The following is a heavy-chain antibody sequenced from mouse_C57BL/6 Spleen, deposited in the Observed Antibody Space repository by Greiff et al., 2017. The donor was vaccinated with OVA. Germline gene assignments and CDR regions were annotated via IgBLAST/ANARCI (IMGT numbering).Heavy chain of an antibody. CDR3: TRRILRYDFDY. V-gene: IGHV6-6*01. J-gene: IGHJ2*01. CDR2: IRNKANNHAT. D-gene: IGHD1-1*01. CDR1: GFTFSDAW. Sequence: EVKLQESGGGLVQPGGSMKLSCAASGFTFSDAWMDWVRQSPEKGLEWVAEIRNKANNHATYYAESVKGRFTISRDDSKSSVYLQMNSLRAEDTGIYYCTRRILRYDFDYWGQGTTLTVSS.